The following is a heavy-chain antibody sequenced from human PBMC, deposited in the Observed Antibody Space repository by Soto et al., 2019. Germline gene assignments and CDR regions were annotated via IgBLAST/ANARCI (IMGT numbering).Heavy chain of an antibody. Sequence: PGGSLSLSCAASGFTFSSYGMHWVRQAPGKGLEWVAVIWYDGSDKYYADSVKGRFTISRDNSKNTLYLQMNSLRAEDTAVYYFIRVFNAINYYGMDVWGQGTTVTVSS. CDR2: IWYDGSDK. CDR1: GFTFSSYG. CDR3: IRVFNAINYYGMDV. V-gene: IGHV3-33*01. J-gene: IGHJ6*02.